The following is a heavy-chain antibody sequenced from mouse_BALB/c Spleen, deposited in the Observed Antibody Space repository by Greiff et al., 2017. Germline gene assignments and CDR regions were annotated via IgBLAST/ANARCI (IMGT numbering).Heavy chain of an antibody. V-gene: IGHV5-4*02. J-gene: IGHJ3*01. CDR1: GFTFSDYY. CDR2: ISDGGSYT. Sequence: EVKVVESGGGLVQPGGSRKLSCAASGFTFSDYYMYWVRQTPEKRLEWVATISDGGSYTYYPDSVKGRFTISRDNAKNNLYLQMSSLKSEDTAMYYCARTARATLWFAYWGQGTLVTVSA. CDR3: ARTARATLWFAY. D-gene: IGHD3-1*01.